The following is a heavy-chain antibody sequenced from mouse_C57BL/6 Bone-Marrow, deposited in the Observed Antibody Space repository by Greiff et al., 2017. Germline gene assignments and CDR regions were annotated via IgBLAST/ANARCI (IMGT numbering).Heavy chain of an antibody. CDR3: TRGGYSNYGDY. Sequence: VKVVESGAELVRPGASVTLSCKASGYTFTDYEMHWVKQTPVHGLEWIGAIDPETGGTAYNQKFKGKAILTAAKSSSTAYMELRSLTSDASAVYYWTRGGYSNYGDYWGQGTTLTVSS. CDR1: GYTFTDYE. CDR2: IDPETGGT. D-gene: IGHD2-5*01. V-gene: IGHV1-15*01. J-gene: IGHJ2*01.